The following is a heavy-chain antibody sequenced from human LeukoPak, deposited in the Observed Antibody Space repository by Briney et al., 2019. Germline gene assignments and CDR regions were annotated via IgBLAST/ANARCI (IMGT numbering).Heavy chain of an antibody. Sequence: PGGSLRLSCRGSGLPFGDYGMSWVRQAPGKGLEWVSFIRSKAFGGTTEYAASAKGRFTISRDNSKSIAYLQMNSLRIEDTAVYYCATTMTITGYFDYWGQGILVTVSS. CDR2: IRSKAFGGTT. CDR1: GLPFGDYG. J-gene: IGHJ4*02. D-gene: IGHD3-22*01. CDR3: ATTMTITGYFDY. V-gene: IGHV3-49*04.